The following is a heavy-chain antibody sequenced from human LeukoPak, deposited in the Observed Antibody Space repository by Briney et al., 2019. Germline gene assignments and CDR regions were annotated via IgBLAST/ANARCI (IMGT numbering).Heavy chain of an antibody. CDR2: IRYDGVIK. D-gene: IGHD3-10*01. V-gene: IGHV3-30*02. J-gene: IGHJ4*02. Sequence: GGSLRLSCAASGFVFSSNGVHWVRQAPGKGLEWVAFIRYDGVIKYYRDSVKGRFTLSRDNSKNTVYLQMDSLRAEDTAVYYCAKENYDSGSYYKVPHYWGQGTLVTVSS. CDR1: GFVFSSNG. CDR3: AKENYDSGSYYKVPHY.